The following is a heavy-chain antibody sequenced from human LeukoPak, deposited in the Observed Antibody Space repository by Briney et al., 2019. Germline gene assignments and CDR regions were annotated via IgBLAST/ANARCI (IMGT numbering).Heavy chain of an antibody. J-gene: IGHJ4*02. V-gene: IGHV3-23*01. CDR2: ISGSGGST. CDR1: GFTFSSYA. Sequence: GGSLRLSCAASGFTFSSYAMSWVRQAPGKGLEWVSAISGSGGSTYYADSVKGRFTISRDNSKNTLYLQMNSLRAEDTAVYYCAKGGLYYYDSSGYFDYWGQGTLVTVSS. D-gene: IGHD3-22*01. CDR3: AKGGLYYYDSSGYFDY.